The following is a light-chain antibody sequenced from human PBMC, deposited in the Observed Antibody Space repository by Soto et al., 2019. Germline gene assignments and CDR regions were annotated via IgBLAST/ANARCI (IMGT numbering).Light chain of an antibody. CDR1: SSNIGSDY. CDR2: ENN. Sequence: QSVLTQPPSVSAAAGQKVTISCSGSSSNIGSDYVSWYQQLPGTAPKLLIYENNKRPSGIPDRFSGSKSGTSATLGITGLQTGEEADYYCAAGDKSLSGGVFGGGTKLTVL. V-gene: IGLV1-51*02. J-gene: IGLJ2*01. CDR3: AAGDKSLSGGV.